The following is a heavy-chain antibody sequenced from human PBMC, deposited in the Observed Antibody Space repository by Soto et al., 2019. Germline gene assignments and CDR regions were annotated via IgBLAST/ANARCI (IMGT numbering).Heavy chain of an antibody. V-gene: IGHV5-51*01. CDR2: IYPGDSDT. D-gene: IGHD1-20*01. J-gene: IGHJ4*02. CDR3: ARQADVSGTVDYAYDY. Sequence: LGESLKISCKTSGYRFTTYWIGWVRQMPGKGLEWMGIIYPGDSDTMYSPSFQGQVTTSADKSVSTAFLQWSSLKASDTAIYYCARQADVSGTVDYAYDYWGQGTQVTVSS. CDR1: GYRFTTYW.